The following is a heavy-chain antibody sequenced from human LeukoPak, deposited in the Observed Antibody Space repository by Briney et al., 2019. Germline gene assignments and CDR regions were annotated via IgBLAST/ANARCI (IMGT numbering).Heavy chain of an antibody. D-gene: IGHD6-6*01. CDR3: ARGTREYSSSSGLDY. J-gene: IGHJ4*02. CDR1: GYTFTSYG. CDR2: ISAYNGNT. V-gene: IGHV1-18*01. Sequence: ASVKVSCKASGYTFTSYGNSWVRQAPGQGLEWMGWISAYNGNTNYAQKFQGRVTITTDESTSTAYMELSSLRSEDTAVYYCARGTREYSSSSGLDYWGQGTLVTVSS.